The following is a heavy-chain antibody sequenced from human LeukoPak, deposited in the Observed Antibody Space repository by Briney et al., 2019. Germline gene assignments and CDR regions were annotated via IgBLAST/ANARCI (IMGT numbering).Heavy chain of an antibody. Sequence: XSETLSLTCTVSGYSISSGYYWGWIRPPPGKGLEWIGSIYHSGSTYYNPSLKSRVTISVDTSKNQFSLKLSSVTAADTAVYYCARGVWYSFDNWGQGTLVTVSS. V-gene: IGHV4-38-2*02. D-gene: IGHD6-19*01. CDR2: IYHSGST. CDR1: GYSISSGYY. J-gene: IGHJ4*02. CDR3: ARGVWYSFDN.